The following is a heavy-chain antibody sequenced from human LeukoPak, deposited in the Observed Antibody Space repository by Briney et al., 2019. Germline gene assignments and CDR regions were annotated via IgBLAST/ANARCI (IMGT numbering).Heavy chain of an antibody. CDR1: GFTFSSYW. D-gene: IGHD6-19*01. J-gene: IGHJ4*02. CDR3: ATGGAVAGRFAY. Sequence: GGSLRLSCAASGFTFSSYWMSWARQAPGKGLEWVAKIKEDGNEIYYVDSVKGRFTISRDNTKNSLFLQMNSLRAEDTAVYYCATGGAVAGRFAYWGQGTLVTVSS. CDR2: IKEDGNEI. V-gene: IGHV3-7*01.